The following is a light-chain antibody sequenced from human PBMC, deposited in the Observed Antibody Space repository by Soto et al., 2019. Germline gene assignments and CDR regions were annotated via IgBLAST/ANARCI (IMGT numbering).Light chain of an antibody. Sequence: QSALTQPASVSGSPGQSITISCTGTSSDVGSYNFVSWYQQHPGKAPKVMIYEGSKRPSGVSNRFSGSKSGNTASLTISEIQSDDEADYYCCSYAGSSTLVFGTGTKLTVL. J-gene: IGLJ1*01. CDR3: CSYAGSSTLV. CDR2: EGS. CDR1: SSDVGSYNF. V-gene: IGLV2-23*01.